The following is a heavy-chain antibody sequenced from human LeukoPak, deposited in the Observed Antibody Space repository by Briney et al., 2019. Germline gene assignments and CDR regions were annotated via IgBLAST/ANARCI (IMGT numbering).Heavy chain of an antibody. V-gene: IGHV1-18*01. CDR2: ISCYNGKT. J-gene: IGHJ5*02. CDR3: ARDHSGNWFDP. D-gene: IGHD1-26*01. Sequence: ASVKVSCKASGYTFTSYGISWVRQAPGQGLEWMGWISCYNGKTNYAQKLQGRVTMTTDTSTNTAYMELRSLRSDDTAVYYCARDHSGNWFDPWGQGTLVTVSS. CDR1: GYTFTSYG.